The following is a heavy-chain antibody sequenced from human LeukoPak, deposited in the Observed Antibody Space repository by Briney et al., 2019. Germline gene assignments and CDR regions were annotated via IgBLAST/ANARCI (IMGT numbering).Heavy chain of an antibody. CDR3: ARHSGSGSYLYYFDY. J-gene: IGHJ4*02. V-gene: IGHV4-39*01. Sequence: SETLSLTCAVYGGSFSSSSYYWGWIRQPPGKGLEWIGSIYYSGSTYYNPSLKSRVTISVDTSKNQFSLKLSSVTAADTAVYYCARHSGSGSYLYYFDYWGQGTLVTVSS. CDR1: GGSFSSSSYY. CDR2: IYYSGST. D-gene: IGHD1-26*01.